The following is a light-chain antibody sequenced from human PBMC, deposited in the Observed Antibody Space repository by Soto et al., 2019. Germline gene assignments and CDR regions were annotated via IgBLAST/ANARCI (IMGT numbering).Light chain of an antibody. CDR1: QTISIW. CDR2: KAS. Sequence: DIQMTQSPSTLSGSVGDRVTITCRASQTISIWLAWYHQKPGKAPKLLIYKASTLKRGVPSRFSGSGSETEFTLTISSLQPDDFATYYCQHYNSYSEPFGQGTKVELK. CDR3: QHYNSYSEP. J-gene: IGKJ1*01. V-gene: IGKV1-5*03.